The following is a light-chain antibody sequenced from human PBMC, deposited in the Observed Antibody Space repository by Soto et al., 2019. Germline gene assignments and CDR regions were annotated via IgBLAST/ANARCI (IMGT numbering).Light chain of an antibody. Sequence: QSALTQPPSASGSPGQSVTISCTGSSSDIGGYDFVSWYQQHPGKAPKIMIYEVTKRPSGVPDRFSGSKSGNTASLTVSGLQAEDEAEYYCSSYAGSNTLAFGGGTKVTVL. V-gene: IGLV2-8*01. CDR2: EVT. CDR1: SSDIGGYDF. CDR3: SSYAGSNTLA. J-gene: IGLJ2*01.